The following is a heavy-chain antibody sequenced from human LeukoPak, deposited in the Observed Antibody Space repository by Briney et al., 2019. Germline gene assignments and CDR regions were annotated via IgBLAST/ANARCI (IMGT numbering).Heavy chain of an antibody. CDR3: TRVGPIIAGRHTSQRWFDP. CDR1: GCSISSSNYH. J-gene: IGHJ5*02. CDR2: IFYSGST. D-gene: IGHD2-2*01. Sequence: SQTLSLTCTVSGCSISSSNYHWSWVRQHPGKGLEWIGHIFYSGSTYSIPSLRSRVTISVDTSKNQFSLKLSSVTAADTAVYYCTRVGPIIAGRHTSQRWFDPWGQGTLVTVSS. V-gene: IGHV4-31*03.